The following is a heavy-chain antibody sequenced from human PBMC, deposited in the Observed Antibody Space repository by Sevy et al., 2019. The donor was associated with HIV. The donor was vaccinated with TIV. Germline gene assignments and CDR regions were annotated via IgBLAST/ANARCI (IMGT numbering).Heavy chain of an antibody. Sequence: GGSLRLSCAASGFSVSSNYISWVRLAPGKGLDWVSLINSAGSTYFADSVKGRFTISRDYSKNTVFLQMNSLRADDTAVYYCAGDLPHNSWELPFEYWGQGTLVTVSS. V-gene: IGHV3-53*01. CDR2: INSAGST. J-gene: IGHJ4*02. CDR1: GFSVSSNY. CDR3: AGDLPHNSWELPFEY. D-gene: IGHD1-20*01.